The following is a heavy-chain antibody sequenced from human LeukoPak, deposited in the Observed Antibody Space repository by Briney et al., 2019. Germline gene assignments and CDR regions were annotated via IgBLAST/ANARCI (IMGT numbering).Heavy chain of an antibody. D-gene: IGHD2-8*02. CDR1: GFTFSSYS. CDR2: ISSSSSYI. J-gene: IGHJ6*03. Sequence: GGSLRLSCAASGFTFSSYSMNWVRQAPGKGLEWVSCISSSSSYIYYADSVKGRFTISRDNSKNTLYLQMNSLRAEDTAVYYCAKGNTVYNYYYMDVWGKGTTVTVSS. CDR3: AKGNTVYNYYYMDV. V-gene: IGHV3-21*04.